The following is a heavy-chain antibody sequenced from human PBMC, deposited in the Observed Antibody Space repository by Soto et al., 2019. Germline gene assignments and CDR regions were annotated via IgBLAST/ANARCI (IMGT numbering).Heavy chain of an antibody. Sequence: QVQLVESGGGVVQPGRSLRLSCAASGFTFSSYGMHWVRQAPGKGLEWVAVISYDGSNKYYADSVKGRFTISRDNSKNTLYLQMNSLRAEDTAVYYCAKPKPPPGYCSGGSCYGYDYWGQGTLVTVSS. J-gene: IGHJ4*02. CDR3: AKPKPPPGYCSGGSCYGYDY. D-gene: IGHD2-15*01. CDR1: GFTFSSYG. V-gene: IGHV3-30*18. CDR2: ISYDGSNK.